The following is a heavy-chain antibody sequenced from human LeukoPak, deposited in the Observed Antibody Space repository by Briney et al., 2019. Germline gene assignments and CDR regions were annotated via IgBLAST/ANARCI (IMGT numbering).Heavy chain of an antibody. CDR3: AKSLYSGSY. Sequence: PGGSLRLSCVASGFTFSSYAMHWVRQAPGKGLEWVAVISYDGTKKEYTDSVQGRFTISRDNSKNTLYLQMNSLRAEDTAVYYCAKSLYSGSYWGQGTLVTVS. CDR2: ISYDGTKK. CDR1: GFTFSSYA. V-gene: IGHV3-30*04. D-gene: IGHD1-26*01. J-gene: IGHJ4*02.